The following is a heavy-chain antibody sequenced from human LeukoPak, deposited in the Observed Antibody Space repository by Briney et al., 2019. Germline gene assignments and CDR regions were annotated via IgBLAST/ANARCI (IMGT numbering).Heavy chain of an antibody. V-gene: IGHV4-34*01. Sequence: PSETLSLTCAVYGGSLSGYYWSWIPQSPGKGLEWIGEISHSGSTHYDSSLKSRVTISVDTSTNQFSLKLSSVTAADTAIYYCARGRPRGLYTSNWTEYLHYWGQGTLVTVSS. J-gene: IGHJ1*01. CDR2: ISHSGST. D-gene: IGHD6-13*01. CDR3: ARGRPRGLYTSNWTEYLHY. CDR1: GGSLSGYY.